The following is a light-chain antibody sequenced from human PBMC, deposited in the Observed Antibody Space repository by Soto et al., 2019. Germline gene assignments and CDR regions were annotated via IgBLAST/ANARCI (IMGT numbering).Light chain of an antibody. J-gene: IGKJ4*01. CDR3: QQYNNWPLP. CDR1: QSVSSN. CDR2: GAS. Sequence: EIVMTQSPATLSVSPGERATLSCRASQSVSSNLAWYQQKLGQAPRLLIYGASTRATGIPARFSGSASGTEFTLTISSLQSEDFAVYYCQQYNNWPLPFGGGTKVEIK. V-gene: IGKV3D-15*01.